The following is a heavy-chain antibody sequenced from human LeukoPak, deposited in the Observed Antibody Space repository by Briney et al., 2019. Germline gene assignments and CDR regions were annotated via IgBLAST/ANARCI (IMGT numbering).Heavy chain of an antibody. CDR2: FDPEDGET. V-gene: IGHV1-24*01. Sequence: ASVKVSCKVSGYTLTELSMHWVRQAPGKGLEWMGGFDPEDGETIYAQKFQGRVTITRDMSTRTAYMELSSLRSEDTAVYYCGADSMPRGVFSYAFDIWGQGTMVTVSS. J-gene: IGHJ3*02. CDR3: GADSMPRGVFSYAFDI. D-gene: IGHD3-10*01. CDR1: GYTLTELS.